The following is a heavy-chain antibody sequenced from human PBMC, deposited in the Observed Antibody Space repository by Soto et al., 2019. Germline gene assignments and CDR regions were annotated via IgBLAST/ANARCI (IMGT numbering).Heavy chain of an antibody. Sequence: QVQLVESGGGLVRPGESLRLSCTASGFALVDYMSWIRQAPGRGLEWVSYIDGSGTATYYTDSVKGRFTVSRDHAENSLYLQRDSLTAEDTAVYYCARDYRNKGFDHWGLGTLVTVSS. CDR3: ARDYRNKGFDH. V-gene: IGHV3-11*01. J-gene: IGHJ4*02. CDR2: IDGSGTAT. D-gene: IGHD4-4*01. CDR1: GFALVDY.